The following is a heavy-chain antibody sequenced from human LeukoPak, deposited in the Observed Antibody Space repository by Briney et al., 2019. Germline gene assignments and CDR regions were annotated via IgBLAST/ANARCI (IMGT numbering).Heavy chain of an antibody. V-gene: IGHV4-34*01. CDR2: INHSGST. CDR1: GGSPLIFK. CDR3: SSRPRGRSTCCTGYWFDS. Sequence: PSETLSLTSVVYGGSPLIFKSSCTCQPPGKGLEWIGEINHSGSTNYNPSLKSRVTISVDTSKNQFSLKLNSLTAADTAVYYCSSRPRGRSTCCTGYWFDSWGQGTLVTVSS. D-gene: IGHD3/OR15-3a*01. J-gene: IGHJ5*01.